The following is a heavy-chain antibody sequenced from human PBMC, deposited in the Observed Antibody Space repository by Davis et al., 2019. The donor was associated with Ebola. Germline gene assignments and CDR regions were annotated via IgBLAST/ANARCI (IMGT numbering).Heavy chain of an antibody. CDR2: ISYDGSNK. CDR3: ARVSLGYCSSTSCYFNAFDI. CDR1: GFTFRSYG. Sequence: PGGSLRLSCAASGFTFRSYGMHWVRQAPGKGLEWVAVISYDGSNKYYADSVKGRFTISRDNSKNTLYLQMNSLRAEDTAVYYCARVSLGYCSSTSCYFNAFDIWGQGTMVTVSS. V-gene: IGHV3-30*19. J-gene: IGHJ3*02. D-gene: IGHD2-2*01.